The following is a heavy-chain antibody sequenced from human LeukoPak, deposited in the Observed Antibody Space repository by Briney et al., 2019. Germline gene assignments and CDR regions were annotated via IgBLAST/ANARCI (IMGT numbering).Heavy chain of an antibody. CDR2: SYHGGSA. CDR1: GGSIITNTW. D-gene: IGHD3-10*01. V-gene: IGHV4-4*02. J-gene: IGHJ6*04. Sequence: TSGTLSLTCSGSGGSIITNTWGAWVRQPPGKGLEWIGESYHGGSANYRPSLKSRVTRSVDKSKNQFSLKLTSVTAADTAVYFCAREIYGSGTYYYYNYGMDVWGKGTTVTVSA. CDR3: AREIYGSGTYYYYNYGMDV.